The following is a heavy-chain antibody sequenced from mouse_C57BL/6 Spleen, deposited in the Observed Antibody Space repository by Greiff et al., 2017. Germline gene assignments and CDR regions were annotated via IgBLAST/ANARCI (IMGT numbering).Heavy chain of an antibody. Sequence: EVMLVESGGGLVKPGGSLKLSCAASGFTFSSYAMSWVRQTPEKRLEWVATISDGGSYTYYPDNVKGRFTISRDNAKNNLYLQMSHLKSEDTAMYYCAIDECYGQAMDYWGQGTSVTVSS. CDR2: ISDGGSYT. D-gene: IGHD1-1*01. J-gene: IGHJ4*01. CDR3: AIDECYGQAMDY. V-gene: IGHV5-4*01. CDR1: GFTFSSYA.